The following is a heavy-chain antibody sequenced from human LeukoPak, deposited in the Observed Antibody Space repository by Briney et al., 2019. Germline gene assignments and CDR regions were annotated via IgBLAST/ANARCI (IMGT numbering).Heavy chain of an antibody. CDR3: ATPLDYYDSSGYHQGGD. J-gene: IGHJ4*02. Sequence: GGSLRLSCAASGVTFSSHCMTWVRQAPGKGLEWVANIKEDGSKKNYVDSVKGRFTISRDNAKNSLYLQMNSLRAEDTAVYHCATPLDYYDSSGYHQGGDWGQGTLVTVSS. CDR2: IKEDGSKK. V-gene: IGHV3-7*03. CDR1: GVTFSSHC. D-gene: IGHD3-22*01.